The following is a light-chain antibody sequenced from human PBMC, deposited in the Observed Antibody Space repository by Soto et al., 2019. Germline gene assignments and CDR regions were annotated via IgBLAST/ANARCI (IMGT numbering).Light chain of an antibody. V-gene: IGKV3-20*01. CDR2: GAS. J-gene: IGKJ2*01. CDR3: QQYGNSLFT. Sequence: EIVLTQSPCTLSLSPGERATLSRRASQSVTSSHLVWYQQKLGQPPRLLIYGASSRATGTPDRFSGSGSGTDFTLTIRSLEPGDSAVYYCQQYGNSLFTFGQGTKVEIK. CDR1: QSVTSSH.